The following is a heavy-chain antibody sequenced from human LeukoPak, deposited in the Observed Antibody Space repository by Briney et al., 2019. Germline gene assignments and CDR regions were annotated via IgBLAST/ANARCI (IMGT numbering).Heavy chain of an antibody. J-gene: IGHJ2*01. V-gene: IGHV4-59*12. CDR3: ARKGITMVRGVRYGWYFDL. CDR1: GGSINTYY. Sequence: SETLSLTCTVSGGSINTYYWSWIRQPPGKGLEWIGYIYYSGSTNYNPSLKSRVTLSMDTSKNQFSLKLSSVTAADTAVYYCARKGITMVRGVRYGWYFDLWGRGTLVTVSS. CDR2: IYYSGST. D-gene: IGHD3-10*01.